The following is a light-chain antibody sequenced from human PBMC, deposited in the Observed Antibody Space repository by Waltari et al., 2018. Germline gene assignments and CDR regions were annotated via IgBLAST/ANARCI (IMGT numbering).Light chain of an antibody. J-gene: IGLJ3*02. CDR1: SRDVGFYNY. Sequence: QSALTQPASVSGSPGQSLTISCTGTSRDVGFYNYVSWYQQHPGKAPKLMIYDVSERPSGVSNRFSGSKSGNTASLTISGLQADDEADYYCNSYAGSSSWVFGGGTKLTVL. CDR2: DVS. V-gene: IGLV2-14*01. CDR3: NSYAGSSSWV.